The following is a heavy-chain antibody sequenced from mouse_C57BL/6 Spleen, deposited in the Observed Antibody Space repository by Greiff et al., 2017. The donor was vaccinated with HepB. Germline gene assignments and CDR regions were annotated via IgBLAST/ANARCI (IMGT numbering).Heavy chain of an antibody. J-gene: IGHJ1*03. CDR3: ACLRWLWYFDV. Sequence: VQLQQSGPGLVAPSQSLSITCTVSGFSLTSYGVDWVRQSPGKGLEWLGVIWGVGSTNYNSALKSRLSISKDNSKSQVFLKMNSLQTADTAMYYCACLRWLWYFDVWGTGTTVTVSS. CDR2: IWGVGST. CDR1: GFSLTSYG. D-gene: IGHD2-3*01. V-gene: IGHV2-6*01.